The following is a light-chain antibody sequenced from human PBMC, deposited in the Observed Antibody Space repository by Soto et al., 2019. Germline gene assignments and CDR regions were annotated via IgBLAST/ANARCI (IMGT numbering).Light chain of an antibody. Sequence: QSALTQPASVSGSPGQSITISRTGTSSDVGAYNYVSWYQQHPGKAPKLMIYDVNIRPSGVSNRFSGSKSGNTASLSISGLQAEDEADYYCSSWTTSTTMKFGGGTTVTVL. V-gene: IGLV2-14*01. CDR2: DVN. J-gene: IGLJ2*01. CDR3: SSWTTSTTMK. CDR1: SSDVGAYNY.